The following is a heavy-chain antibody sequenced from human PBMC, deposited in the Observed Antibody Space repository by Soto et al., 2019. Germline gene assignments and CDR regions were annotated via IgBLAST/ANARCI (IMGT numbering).Heavy chain of an antibody. CDR2: IIPIFGTA. Sequence: VASVKVSCKASGGTFSSYAISWVRQAPGQGLEWMGGIIPIFGTANYAQKFQGRVTITADESTSTAYMELSSLRSEDTAEYFCGRATETGTVVAGTFFDWFAPW. D-gene: IGHD6-19*01. CDR1: GGTFSSYA. CDR3: GRATETGTVVAGTFFDWFAP. V-gene: IGHV1-69*13. J-gene: IGHJ5*02.